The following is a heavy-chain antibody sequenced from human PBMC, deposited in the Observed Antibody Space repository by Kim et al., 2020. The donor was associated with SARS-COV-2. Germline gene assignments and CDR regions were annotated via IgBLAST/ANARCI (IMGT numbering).Heavy chain of an antibody. J-gene: IGHJ4*02. CDR1: GFSLTTSGVY. D-gene: IGHD3-16*02. V-gene: IGHV2-5*02. CDR3: THNQGTYHGSVWGSYLPPHY. CDR2: IYWDNDK. Sequence: SGPTLVNPTQTLTLTCTFSGFSLTTSGVYVGWIRQPPGKALEWLALIYWDNDKRYSPSLKSRLTITKDTSKNQVVLTVTNMDPVDTATYFCTHNQGTYHGSVWGSYLPPHYWGQGTLVTVSS.